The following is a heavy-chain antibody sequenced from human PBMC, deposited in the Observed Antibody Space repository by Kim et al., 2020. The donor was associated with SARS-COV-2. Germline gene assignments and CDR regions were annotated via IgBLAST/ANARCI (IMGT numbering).Heavy chain of an antibody. D-gene: IGHD1-26*01. V-gene: IGHV3-33*01. J-gene: IGHJ4*02. CDR1: GFTFSSYG. Sequence: GGSLRLSCAASGFTFSSYGMHWVRQAPGKGLEWVAVIWYDGSNKYYADSVKGRFTISRDNSKNTLYLQMNSLRAEDTAVYYCAREGIVGATGIYYFDYWGQGTLVTVS. CDR2: IWYDGSNK. CDR3: AREGIVGATGIYYFDY.